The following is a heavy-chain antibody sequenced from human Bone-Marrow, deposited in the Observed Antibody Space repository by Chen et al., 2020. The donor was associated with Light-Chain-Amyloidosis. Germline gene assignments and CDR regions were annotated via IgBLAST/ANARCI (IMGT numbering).Heavy chain of an antibody. D-gene: IGHD5-18*01. CDR3: ARGESVYRNGNDFFYE. Sequence: QVHLQESGPGLVKPSETLSLTCIVSGYSMNDAYYWGWFRQTPEKGLEWIGSIYRNGNAHYTPSLKSRVTISIDTSTNHFSLQLNSVTAADTAVYYCARGESVYRNGNDFFYEWGQGTLVTVSS. V-gene: IGHV4-38-2*02. CDR1: GYSMNDAYY. CDR2: IYRNGNA. J-gene: IGHJ4*02.